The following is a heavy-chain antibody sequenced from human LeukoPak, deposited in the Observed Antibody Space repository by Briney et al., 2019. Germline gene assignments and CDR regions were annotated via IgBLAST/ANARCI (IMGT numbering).Heavy chain of an antibody. Sequence: PGGSLRLSCAASGFTFSSYAMSWVRQAPGKGLEWVSAISGSGGSTYYADSGKGRFTISSDNSTNTLYRQMNSLRAEDTAVYYCAKLAYYDFWSGYYEGWYFDYWGQGTLVTVSS. CDR1: GFTFSSYA. V-gene: IGHV3-23*01. CDR3: AKLAYYDFWSGYYEGWYFDY. D-gene: IGHD3-3*01. CDR2: ISGSGGST. J-gene: IGHJ4*02.